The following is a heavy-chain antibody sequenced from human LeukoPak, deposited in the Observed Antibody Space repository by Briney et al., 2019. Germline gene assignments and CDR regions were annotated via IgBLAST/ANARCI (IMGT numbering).Heavy chain of an antibody. CDR3: ARRYLYYGSRSRYYLDY. V-gene: IGHV5-51*01. Sequence: GESLKISCKGFGYSFTSYWIGWVRQLPGKGLEWMGIIYPGGSDTRYSPSLQGQVTISADTSISPSSLQWSSLKASDPAMHYCARRYLYYGSRSRYYLDYWGQGTMVSVPS. D-gene: IGHD3-10*01. CDR2: IYPGGSDT. J-gene: IGHJ4*02. CDR1: GYSFTSYW.